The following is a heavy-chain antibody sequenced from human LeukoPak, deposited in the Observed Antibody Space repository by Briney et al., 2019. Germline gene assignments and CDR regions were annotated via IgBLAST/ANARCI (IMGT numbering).Heavy chain of an antibody. CDR3: AKDHIRRDGYSDFDY. CDR1: VFTFSSYA. CDR2: ISESGGST. V-gene: IGHV3-23*01. Sequence: TGGSLRLSCAASVFTFSSYAMSWVRQAPGKGLEWVSGISESGGSTYYADSVKGRFTISRDNSKNTLFLQMNSLRAEDTAVYYCAKDHIRRDGYSDFDYWGQGTLVTVSS. J-gene: IGHJ4*02. D-gene: IGHD5-24*01.